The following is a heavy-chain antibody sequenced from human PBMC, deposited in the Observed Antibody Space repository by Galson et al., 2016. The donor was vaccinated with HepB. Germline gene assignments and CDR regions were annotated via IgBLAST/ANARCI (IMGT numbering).Heavy chain of an antibody. V-gene: IGHV1-18*01. D-gene: IGHD3-22*01. J-gene: IGHJ2*01. CDR2: ISAYNGDT. CDR3: ARTPKYRHTRVNMIIVGGYFDL. CDR1: GYTFTSYG. Sequence: SVKVSCKASGYTFTSYGFSWVRQAPGQGLEWTGWISAYNGDTNYAQKFQGRVIMTTDTSTDTAYMELRSLRSDDTAVYYCARTPKYRHTRVNMIIVGGYFDLWGRGTLVTVSS.